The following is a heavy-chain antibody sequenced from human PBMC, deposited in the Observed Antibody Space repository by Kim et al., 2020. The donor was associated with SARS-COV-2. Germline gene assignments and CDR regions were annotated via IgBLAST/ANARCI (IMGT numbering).Heavy chain of an antibody. CDR2: IYYSGST. V-gene: IGHV4-39*01. J-gene: IGHJ4*02. CDR3: ARHELGGFWRHFDY. CDR1: GGSISSSSYY. D-gene: IGHD3-3*01. Sequence: SETLSLTCTVSGGSISSSSYYWGWIRQPPGKGLEWIGSIYYSGSTYYNPSLKSRVTISVDTSKNQFSLKLSSVTAADTAVYYCARHELGGFWRHFDYWGQGTLVTVSS.